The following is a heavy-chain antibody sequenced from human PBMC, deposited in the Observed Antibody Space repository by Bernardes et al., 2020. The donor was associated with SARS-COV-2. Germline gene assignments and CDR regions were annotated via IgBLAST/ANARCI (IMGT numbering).Heavy chain of an antibody. CDR3: ARSVWAGRSSGWSLILDY. J-gene: IGHJ4*02. Sequence: SESLSLTCTVSGGSISSYYWSWIRRPPGKGLEWIGYIYYSGSTNYNPSLKSRVTISVDTSKNQFSLKLSSVTAADTAVYYCARSVWAGRSSGWSLILDYWGQGTLVTVSS. CDR2: IYYSGST. V-gene: IGHV4-59*01. D-gene: IGHD6-19*01. CDR1: GGSISSYY.